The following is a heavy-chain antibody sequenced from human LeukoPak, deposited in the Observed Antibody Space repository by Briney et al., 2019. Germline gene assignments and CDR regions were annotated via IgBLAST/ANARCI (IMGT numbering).Heavy chain of an antibody. Sequence: GGSLRLSCAASGFTFSSYTMNWVRQAPGKGLEWVSYTTSSAKTIYYADSVEGRFTISRDNAKNSLYLQMSSLRAEDTAVYYCARQATCSDNCYYRHLDLWGQGTMVTVSS. J-gene: IGHJ4*02. CDR1: GFTFSSYT. CDR3: ARQATCSDNCYYRHLDL. V-gene: IGHV3-48*01. CDR2: TTSSAKTI. D-gene: IGHD2-21*01.